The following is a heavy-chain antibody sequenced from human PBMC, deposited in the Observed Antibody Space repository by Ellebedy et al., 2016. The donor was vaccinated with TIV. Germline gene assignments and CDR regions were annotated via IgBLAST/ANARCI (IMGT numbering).Heavy chain of an antibody. CDR3: ANRGSVLDFRSYSYTKY. J-gene: IGHJ4*02. V-gene: IGHV3-30*18. Sequence: PGGSLRLSCAASGFTFSSYGMHWVRQAPGKGLEWVAVISYDGSNKYYADSVKGRFTISRDNSKNTLYRQMNSLRPEDTAVYYGANRGSVLDFRSYSYTKYWGQGTLVIVSS. CDR2: ISYDGSNK. CDR1: GFTFSSYG. D-gene: IGHD3-16*01.